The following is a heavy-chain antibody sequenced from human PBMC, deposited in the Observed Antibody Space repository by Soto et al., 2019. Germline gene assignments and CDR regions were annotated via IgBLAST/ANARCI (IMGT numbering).Heavy chain of an antibody. J-gene: IGHJ6*02. CDR2: IWHDGSNK. V-gene: IGHV3-33*01. CDR1: GFTFSSYG. Sequence: GSLRLSCAASGFTFSSYGMHWVRQAPGKGLEWVAVIWHDGSNKYYADSVKGRFTISRDNSKNTLYLQMNSLRAEDTAVYYCARDRIAAVAAVNYGMDVWGQGTTVTVSS. D-gene: IGHD6-13*01. CDR3: ARDRIAAVAAVNYGMDV.